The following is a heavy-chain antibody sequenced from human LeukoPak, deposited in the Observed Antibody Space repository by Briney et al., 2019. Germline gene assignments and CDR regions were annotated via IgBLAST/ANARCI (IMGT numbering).Heavy chain of an antibody. CDR1: RGSITNSSCY. CDR2: IYYTGTT. V-gene: IGHV4-39*01. J-gene: IGHJ4*02. D-gene: IGHD2-2*01. CDR3: ARRAAVPAAVSYFDN. Sequence: PSETLSLTCAVFRGSITNSSCYWGWIRQPPGKGLEWIGGIYYTGTTYYSPSLNSRITISMDTSKNQFSLRLASVTAADTALYYCARRAAVPAAVSYFDNWGQGTLVTVSS.